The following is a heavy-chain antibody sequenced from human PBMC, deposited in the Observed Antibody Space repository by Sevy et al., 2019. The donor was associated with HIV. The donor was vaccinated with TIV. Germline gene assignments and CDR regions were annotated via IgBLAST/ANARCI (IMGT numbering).Heavy chain of an antibody. V-gene: IGHV1-69*13. Sequence: ASVKVSCKASGGTFSSYAISWVRQAPGQGLEWMGGIIPIFGTANYAQMFQGRVTITADESTSTAYMELSSLRSEDTAVYYCARDSRNYYGMDVWGQGTTVTVSS. CDR3: ARDSRNYYGMDV. CDR1: GGTFSSYA. D-gene: IGHD2-2*01. J-gene: IGHJ6*02. CDR2: IIPIFGTA.